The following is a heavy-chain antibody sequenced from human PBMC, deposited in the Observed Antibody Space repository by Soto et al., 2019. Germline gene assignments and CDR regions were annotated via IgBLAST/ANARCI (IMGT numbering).Heavy chain of an antibody. CDR2: ISSSSSTI. CDR1: GFTFSTYS. D-gene: IGHD6-19*01. CDR3: ARVVYSNGWIFDY. V-gene: IGHV3-48*04. Sequence: HPGGSLRLSCAASGFTFSTYSMNWVRQAPGKGLQWGSYISSSSSTIYYADSVKGRFTIFRDNAKNSLHLQINSLKAEDTAMYLCARVVYSNGWIFDYWGQGPLVTVS. J-gene: IGHJ4*01.